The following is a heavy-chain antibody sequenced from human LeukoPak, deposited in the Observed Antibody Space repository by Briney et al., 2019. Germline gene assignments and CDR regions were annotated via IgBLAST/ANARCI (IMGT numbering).Heavy chain of an antibody. CDR1: GGSFSGYY. D-gene: IGHD5/OR15-5a*01. CDR2: INHSGST. J-gene: IGHJ6*02. Sequence: PSGTLSLTCAVYGGSFSGYYWSWIRQPPGKGLEWIGEINHSGSTNYNPSLKSRVTISVDTSKNQFSLKLSSVTAADTAVYYCARGLRLRVPPMDVWGQGTTVTVSS. V-gene: IGHV4-34*01. CDR3: ARGLRLRVPPMDV.